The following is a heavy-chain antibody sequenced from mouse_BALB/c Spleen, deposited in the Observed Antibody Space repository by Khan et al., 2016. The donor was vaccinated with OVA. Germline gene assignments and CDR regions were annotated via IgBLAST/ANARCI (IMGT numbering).Heavy chain of an antibody. J-gene: IGHJ3*01. D-gene: IGHD1-1*02. CDR3: ARGGRCAY. Sequence: QLQQSGAELVRPGVSVKISCKGSGYTFTDYAMHWVKQSHAKSLEWIGVISTYYDDADYNQRFQGKASMTVDRSSSTAYLELARLTSEDSAIYYCARGGRCAYWGQGTLVTVSA. V-gene: IGHV1S137*01. CDR2: ISTYYDDA. CDR1: GYTFTDYA.